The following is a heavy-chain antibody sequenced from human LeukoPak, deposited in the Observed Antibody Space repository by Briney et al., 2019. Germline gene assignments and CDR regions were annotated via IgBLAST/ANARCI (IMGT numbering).Heavy chain of an antibody. CDR1: GGSISSSSYY. CDR3: ASGAAYCGGDCPPGPDDY. Sequence: PSETLSLTCTVSGGSISSSSYYWGWIRQPPGKGLEWIGSIYYSGSTYYNPSLKSRVTISVDTSKNQFSLKLSSVTAADTAVYYCASGAAYCGGDCPPGPDDYWGQGTLVTVSS. J-gene: IGHJ4*02. V-gene: IGHV4-39*01. D-gene: IGHD2-21*02. CDR2: IYYSGST.